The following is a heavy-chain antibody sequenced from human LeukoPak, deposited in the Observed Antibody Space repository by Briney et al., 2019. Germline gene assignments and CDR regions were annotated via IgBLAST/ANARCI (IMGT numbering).Heavy chain of an antibody. Sequence: PSETLSLTCAVYGGSFSGYYWSWIRQPPGKGLEWIGEINHGGRTNYNPSLKSRVTISVDTSKNQFSLKLSSVTAADTAVYYCARGGGSYNSSWSFDYWGQGTLVTVSS. CDR2: INHGGRT. CDR1: GGSFSGYY. V-gene: IGHV4-34*01. D-gene: IGHD6-13*01. J-gene: IGHJ4*02. CDR3: ARGGGSYNSSWSFDY.